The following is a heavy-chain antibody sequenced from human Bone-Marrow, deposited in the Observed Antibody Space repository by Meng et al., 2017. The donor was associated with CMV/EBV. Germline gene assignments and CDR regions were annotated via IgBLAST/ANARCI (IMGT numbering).Heavy chain of an antibody. CDR1: GFTFSSYS. D-gene: IGHD3-22*01. Sequence: GESLKISCAASGFTFSSYSMNWVRQAPGKGLEWVSSISSSSSYIYYADSVKGRFTTSRDNAKNSLYLQMNSLRAEDTALYYCARATLPHYFDSSGNYVAFDYWGQGTLVTVSS. J-gene: IGHJ4*02. CDR2: ISSSSSYI. V-gene: IGHV3-21*04. CDR3: ARATLPHYFDSSGNYVAFDY.